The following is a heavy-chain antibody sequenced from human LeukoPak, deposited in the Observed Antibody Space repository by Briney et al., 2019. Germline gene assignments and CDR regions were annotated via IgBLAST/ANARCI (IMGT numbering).Heavy chain of an antibody. J-gene: IGHJ6*03. CDR3: ARDTSEHCSSTSCYTSGYYYYYMDV. CDR2: IYHSGST. V-gene: IGHV4-30-2*01. CDR1: GGSISSGGYY. D-gene: IGHD2-2*02. Sequence: SETLSLTCTVSGGSISSGGYYWSWIRQPPGKGLEWIGYIYHSGSTYYNPSLKSRVTISVDRSKNQFSLKLSSVTAADTAVYYCARDTSEHCSSTSCYTSGYYYYYMDVWGKGTTVTVSS.